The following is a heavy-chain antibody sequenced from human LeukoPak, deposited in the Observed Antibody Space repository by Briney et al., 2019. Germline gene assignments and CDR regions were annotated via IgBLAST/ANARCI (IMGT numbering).Heavy chain of an antibody. CDR3: AKSGHYDSSGYYYVRSSYFDY. Sequence: GGSLRLSCAASGFTFSSYAMSWLRQAPGKGLEWVSAISGSGGSTYYADSVKGRFTISRDNSKNTLYLQMNSLRAKDTAVYYCAKSGHYDSSGYYYVRSSYFDYWGQGTLVTVSS. J-gene: IGHJ4*02. D-gene: IGHD3-22*01. V-gene: IGHV3-23*01. CDR1: GFTFSSYA. CDR2: ISGSGGST.